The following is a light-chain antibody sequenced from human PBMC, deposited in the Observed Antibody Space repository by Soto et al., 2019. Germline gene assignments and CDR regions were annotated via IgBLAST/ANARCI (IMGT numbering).Light chain of an antibody. J-gene: IGLJ3*02. CDR1: SSNIGAGYD. Sequence: QSVLTQPPSVSGAPGQRVTISCTGSSSNIGAGYDVHWYQQLPGTAPKLLIYGNSNRPSGVPDRFSGSKSGTSASLDITGLQAEDEADYYCQSYDSSLSWVFGGGTQLTVL. CDR3: QSYDSSLSWV. CDR2: GNS. V-gene: IGLV1-40*01.